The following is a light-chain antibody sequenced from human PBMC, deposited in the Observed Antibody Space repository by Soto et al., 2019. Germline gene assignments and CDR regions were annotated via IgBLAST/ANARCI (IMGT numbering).Light chain of an antibody. V-gene: IGKV1-27*01. CDR3: QKYNSGPFT. J-gene: IGKJ3*01. CDR1: QDITNY. Sequence: DIQMTQSPSSLSASVGDRVTITCRASQDITNYLAWYQQKPGKVPKLLIYAAFTLQTGVPSRFSSSGSGTDFTLTISSLQSEDVATYYCQKYNSGPFTFGPGTKVDI. CDR2: AAF.